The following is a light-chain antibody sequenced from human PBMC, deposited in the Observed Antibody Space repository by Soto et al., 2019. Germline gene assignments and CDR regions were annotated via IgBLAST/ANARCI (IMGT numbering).Light chain of an antibody. J-gene: IGKJ4*01. V-gene: IGKV3-15*01. CDR2: GAS. Sequence: EIGMTQSPATLSVSPGERATLSCRASQSVSSNLAWYQQKPGQAPRLLIYGASTRATGIPARFSGSGSGTEFTLTISSLQSEDFAVYYSQRGITFGGGTKVEIK. CDR3: QRGIT. CDR1: QSVSSN.